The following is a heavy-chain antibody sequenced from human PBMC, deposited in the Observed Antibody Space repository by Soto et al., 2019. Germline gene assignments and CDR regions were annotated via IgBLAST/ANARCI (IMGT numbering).Heavy chain of an antibody. D-gene: IGHD6-13*01. Sequence: SDTLSLTCTVSGGSISTYYWSWIRQPAGKGLEWIGRIDTSGNTNYNPSLKSRVTMSVDTSKKQFSLKLTSVTAADTAVYYCARYSSNWFQTEGMDVWGQGTPVTVSS. CDR3: ARYSSNWFQTEGMDV. CDR2: IDTSGNT. V-gene: IGHV4-4*07. CDR1: GGSISTYY. J-gene: IGHJ6*02.